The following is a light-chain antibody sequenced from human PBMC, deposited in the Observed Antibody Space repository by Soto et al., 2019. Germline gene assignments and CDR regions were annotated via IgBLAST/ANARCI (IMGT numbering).Light chain of an antibody. CDR2: DVT. J-gene: IGLJ1*01. CDR3: VSFTSSTTYV. Sequence: ALTQLASVSDSPGQSITISCTGTSSDVGGSNHVSWYQQHPGKAPKLMIYDVTNRPSGVSHRFSGSKSGSTASLIISGLQAEDEADYYCVSFTSSTTYVFGTGTKVTVL. CDR1: SSDVGGSNH. V-gene: IGLV2-14*01.